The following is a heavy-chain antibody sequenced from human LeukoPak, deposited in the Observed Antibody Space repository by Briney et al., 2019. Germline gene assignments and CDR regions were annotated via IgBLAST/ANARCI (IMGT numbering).Heavy chain of an antibody. CDR3: ARSAVITMVRGVPYNWFDP. V-gene: IGHV1-2*02. D-gene: IGHD3-10*01. CDR2: INPNSGGT. Sequence: ASVKVSCKASGYTFTSYYMHWVRQAPGQGLEWMGWINPNSGGTNYAQKFQGRVTMTRGTSISTAYMELSRLRSDDTAVYYCARSAVITMVRGVPYNWFDPWGQGTLVTVSS. J-gene: IGHJ5*02. CDR1: GYTFTSYY.